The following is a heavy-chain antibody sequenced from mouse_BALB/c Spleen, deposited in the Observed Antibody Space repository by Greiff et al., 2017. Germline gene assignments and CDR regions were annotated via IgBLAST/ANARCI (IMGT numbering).Heavy chain of an antibody. CDR1: GYAFSSYW. D-gene: IGHD3-1*01. J-gene: IGHJ4*01. V-gene: IGHV1-80*01. CDR3: ARRAGMGAMDY. Sequence: VQLQESGAELVRPGSSVKISCKASGYAFSSYWMNWVKQRPGQGLEWIGQIYPGDGDTNYNGKFKGKATLTADKSSSTAYMQLSSLTSEDSAVYFCARRAGMGAMDYWGQGTSVTVSS. CDR2: IYPGDGDT.